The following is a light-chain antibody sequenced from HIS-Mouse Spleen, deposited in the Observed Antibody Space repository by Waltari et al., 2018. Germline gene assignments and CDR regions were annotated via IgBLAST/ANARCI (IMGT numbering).Light chain of an antibody. V-gene: IGKV3-20*01. CDR1: QSVSSSY. CDR2: GAS. Sequence: ETVLTQSPCTLSLSPGERATLPCRVSQSVSSSYLAWYQQKPGQAPRLLIYGASSRATGIPDRFSGSGSGTDFTLTISRLEPEDFAVYYCQQYGSSPETFGQGTKVEIK. J-gene: IGKJ1*01. CDR3: QQYGSSPET.